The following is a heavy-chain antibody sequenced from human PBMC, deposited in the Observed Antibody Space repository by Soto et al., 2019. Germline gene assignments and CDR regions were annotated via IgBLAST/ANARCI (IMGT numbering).Heavy chain of an antibody. J-gene: IGHJ4*02. V-gene: IGHV3-15*07. CDR1: GFTFSNAW. CDR3: TTAPPGYLTYYDSSGYSFDY. CDR2: IKSKTDGGTT. Sequence: GGSLRLSCAASGFTFSNAWMNWVRQAPGKGLEWVGRIKSKTDGGTTDYAAPVKGRFTISRDDSKNTLYLQMNSLKTEDTAVYYCTTAPPGYLTYYDSSGYSFDYWGQGTLVTVSS. D-gene: IGHD3-22*01.